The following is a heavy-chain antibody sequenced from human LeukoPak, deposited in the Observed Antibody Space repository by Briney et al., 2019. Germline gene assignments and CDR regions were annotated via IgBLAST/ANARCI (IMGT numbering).Heavy chain of an antibody. CDR2: ISAYNGNT. CDR1: GYTFTSYG. Sequence: ASVKVSRKASGYTFTSYGISWVRQAPGQGLEWMGWISAYNGNTNYAQKLQGRVTMTTDTSTSTAYMELRSLRSDDTAVYYCARSNYYDSSGHPGYWGQGTLVTVSS. CDR3: ARSNYYDSSGHPGY. D-gene: IGHD3-22*01. J-gene: IGHJ4*02. V-gene: IGHV1-18*01.